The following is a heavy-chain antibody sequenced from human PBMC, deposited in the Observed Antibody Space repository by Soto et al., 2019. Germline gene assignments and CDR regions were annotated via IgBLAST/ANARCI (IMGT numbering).Heavy chain of an antibody. CDR2: IWFDGSKK. J-gene: IGHJ6*02. D-gene: IGHD2-2*01. CDR1: GFTFRSYG. V-gene: IGHV3-33*01. CDR3: ARDRLVPYGYGMDV. Sequence: QLVESGGGVVQPGRSLRLSCAASGFTFRSYGIHWVRQAPGKGLEWVALIWFDGSKKYYLDSVKGRFAVSRDNSKNTLYLQMNSLRVEDTAVYYCARDRLVPYGYGMDVWGQGTTVTVSS.